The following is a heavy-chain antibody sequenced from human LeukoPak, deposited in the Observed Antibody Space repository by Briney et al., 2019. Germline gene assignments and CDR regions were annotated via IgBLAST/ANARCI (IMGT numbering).Heavy chain of an antibody. Sequence: PSETLSLTCTVSGGSISSYYWSWIRQPPGKGLEWIGYIYYSGSTNYNPFLKSRVTISVDTSKNQFSLKLSSVTAADTAVYYCARSKAVAVPYYYYYMDVWGKGTTVTVSS. CDR2: IYYSGST. CDR3: ARSKAVAVPYYYYYMDV. V-gene: IGHV4-59*01. J-gene: IGHJ6*03. CDR1: GGSISSYY. D-gene: IGHD6-19*01.